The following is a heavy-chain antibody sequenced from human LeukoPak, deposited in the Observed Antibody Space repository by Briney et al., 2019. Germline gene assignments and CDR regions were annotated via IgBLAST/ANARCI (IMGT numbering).Heavy chain of an antibody. Sequence: PGGSLRLSCAASGFTFSYYGMSWVRQAPGKGLEWVSAISGSGGSTYYADSVKGRFTISRDNSKNTLYLQMNSLRAEDTAVYYCAKVGHDYGDFYGYYFDYWGQGTLVTVSS. V-gene: IGHV3-23*01. CDR3: AKVGHDYGDFYGYYFDY. J-gene: IGHJ4*02. CDR2: ISGSGGST. CDR1: GFTFSYYG. D-gene: IGHD4-17*01.